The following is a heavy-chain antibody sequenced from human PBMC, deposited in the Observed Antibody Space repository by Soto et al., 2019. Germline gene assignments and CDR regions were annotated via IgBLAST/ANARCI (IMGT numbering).Heavy chain of an antibody. CDR3: ARGGSPTLPYYYYGMDV. D-gene: IGHD1-26*01. J-gene: IGHJ6*02. CDR2: IWYDGSNK. V-gene: IGHV3-33*01. Sequence: GGSLRLSCAASGFTFSSYGMHWVRQAPGKGLEWVAVIWYDGSNKYYADSVKGRFTISRDNSKNTLYLQMNSLRAEDTAVYYCARGGSPTLPYYYYGMDVWGQGTTVTVSS. CDR1: GFTFSSYG.